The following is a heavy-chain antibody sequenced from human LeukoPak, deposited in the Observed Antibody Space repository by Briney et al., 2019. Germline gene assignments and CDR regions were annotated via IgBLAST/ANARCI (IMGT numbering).Heavy chain of an antibody. CDR3: ARFRRILWFGGNWFDP. V-gene: IGHV4-34*01. Sequence: SETLSLTCAVYGGSLSGYYWSWLRQPPGKGLEWIGEINHSGSTNYNPSLKSRVTISVDTSKNQFSLKLSSVTAADTAVYYCARFRRILWFGGNWFDPWGQGTLVTVSS. J-gene: IGHJ5*02. D-gene: IGHD3-10*01. CDR2: INHSGST. CDR1: GGSLSGYY.